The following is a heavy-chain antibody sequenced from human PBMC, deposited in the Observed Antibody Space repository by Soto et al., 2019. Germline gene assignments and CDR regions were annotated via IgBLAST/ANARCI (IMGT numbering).Heavy chain of an antibody. CDR1: XXXXXXXW. CDR2: INTDGSVA. Sequence: DVQLVESGGGLVQPGASLRLSCAXXXXXXXXXWXXXXRQXXXKGLVWVSRINTDGSVAMYVDSVKGRFTISRDNAKNTLYLHMNSLRAEDTAXYYCXXXMXXWRLDSWGQGTLVTVSS. J-gene: IGHJ4*02. D-gene: IGHD2-2*01. V-gene: IGHV3-74*03. CDR3: XXXMXXWRLDS.